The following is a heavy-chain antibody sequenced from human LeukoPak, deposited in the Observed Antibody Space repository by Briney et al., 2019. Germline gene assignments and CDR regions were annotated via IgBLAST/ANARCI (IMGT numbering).Heavy chain of an antibody. Sequence: SVKVSCKASGGTFSSYAISWVRQAPGQGLEWMGRIIPILGIANYAQKFQGRVTITADKSTSTAYMELSSLRSEDTAVYYCSGGAEYYYDSSGYSPGYSGEGSLVTASS. CDR1: GGTFSSYA. CDR3: SGGAEYYYDSSGYSPGY. V-gene: IGHV1-69*04. J-gene: IGHJ4*02. D-gene: IGHD3-22*01. CDR2: IIPILGIA.